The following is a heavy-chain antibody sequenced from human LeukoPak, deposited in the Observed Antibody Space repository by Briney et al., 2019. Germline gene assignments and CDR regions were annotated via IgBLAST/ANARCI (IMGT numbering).Heavy chain of an antibody. CDR1: GFTFSSYS. D-gene: IGHD1-26*01. J-gene: IGHJ6*02. CDR3: ARDGGWDQYYYYGMDV. V-gene: IGHV3-21*01. Sequence: GSLRFSCAASGFTFSSYSMNWVRQAPGKGLEWVSSISSSSSYIYYADSVKGRFTISRDNAKNSLFLQMNSLRAEDTAVYYCARDGGWDQYYYYGMDVWGQGTTVTVSS. CDR2: ISSSSSYI.